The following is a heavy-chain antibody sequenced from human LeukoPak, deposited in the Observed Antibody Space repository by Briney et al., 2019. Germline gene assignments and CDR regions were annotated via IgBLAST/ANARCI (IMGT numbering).Heavy chain of an antibody. CDR1: GYPFTNYG. V-gene: IGHV1-18*01. CDR2: ISGYNGNT. J-gene: IGHJ6*02. CDR3: VRDRGEWIDQYYGMDV. Sequence: ASVKVCCKASGYPFTNYGTSWVRQAPGQGLGWMGWISGYNGNTNSAQKVQGRVTMTTDTSTSKAYMELRSLRSDDTAVYYCVRDRGEWIDQYYGMDVWGQGTTVTVSS. D-gene: IGHD3-10*01.